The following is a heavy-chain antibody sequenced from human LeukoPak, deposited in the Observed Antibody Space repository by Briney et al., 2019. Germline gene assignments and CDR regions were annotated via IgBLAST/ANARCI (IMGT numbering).Heavy chain of an antibody. CDR2: ISYDGTNK. Sequence: QVQLVESGAGVVQPGRSLRLSCAASGFIFSTYGMHWVRQAPGKGPEWVAVISYDGTNKYYADSVKGRFTISRDNAKNTLHLQVNSLRAEDTAFYYCAKDPPGVPGWGQGTLVTVSS. CDR3: AKDPPGVPG. CDR1: GFIFSTYG. J-gene: IGHJ4*02. V-gene: IGHV3-30*18. D-gene: IGHD2-2*01.